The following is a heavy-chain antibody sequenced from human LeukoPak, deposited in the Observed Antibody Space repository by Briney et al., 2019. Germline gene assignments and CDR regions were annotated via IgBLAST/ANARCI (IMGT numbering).Heavy chain of an antibody. CDR3: ARQSAGDFDY. D-gene: IGHD6-13*01. Sequence: SETLSLTCTVSGGSISSSSYYWGWIRQPPGKGLEWIGSIYYSGSTYYNPSLKSRVTISVDTSKNQFSLKLSSVAAADTAVYYCARQSAGDFDYWGQGTLVTVSS. CDR2: IYYSGST. J-gene: IGHJ4*02. V-gene: IGHV4-39*01. CDR1: GGSISSSSYY.